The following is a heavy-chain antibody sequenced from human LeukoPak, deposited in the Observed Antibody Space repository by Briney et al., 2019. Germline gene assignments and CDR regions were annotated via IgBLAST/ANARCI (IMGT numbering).Heavy chain of an antibody. CDR1: GFTLSSYW. CDR2: IKQNGSEK. V-gene: IGHV3-7*04. D-gene: IGHD3-10*01. J-gene: IGHJ6*03. CDR3: ARGGQDWLWFGELFPNYYYYYYMDV. Sequence: GGSLRLSCAASGFTLSSYWMSWVRQAPGKGLEWVANIKQNGSEKYYVDSVKGRFTISRDNAKNSLYLQMNSLRAEDTAVYYCARGGQDWLWFGELFPNYYYYYYMDVWGKGTTVTISS.